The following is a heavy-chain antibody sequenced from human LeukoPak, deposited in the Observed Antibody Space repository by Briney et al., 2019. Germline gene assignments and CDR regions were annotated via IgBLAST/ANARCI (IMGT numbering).Heavy chain of an antibody. D-gene: IGHD2-21*02. V-gene: IGHV3-21*01. CDR1: GFTFSSYS. J-gene: IGHJ3*02. CDR2: ISSSSSYI. CDR3: ARDRTPSTVVVTAIAYAFDI. Sequence: GGSLRLSCAASGFTFSSYSMNWVRQAPGKGLEWVSSISSSSSYIYYADSVKGRFTISRDNAKNSLYLQMNSLRAEDTAVYYCARDRTPSTVVVTAIAYAFDIWGQGTMVTVSS.